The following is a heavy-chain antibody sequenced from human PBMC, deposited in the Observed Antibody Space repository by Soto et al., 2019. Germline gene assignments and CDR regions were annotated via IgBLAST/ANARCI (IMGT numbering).Heavy chain of an antibody. D-gene: IGHD1-26*01. Sequence: GGSLRLACAASGFTSSGYVMCWVRQSPGKGREWVSTINNSGGNTYYADSVKGRFTISRDNSRNTLYLQMNSLRAEDTAVYYCAIGCSYRHTSDYSVPASXLTV. CDR3: AIGCSYRHTSDY. V-gene: IGHV3-23*01. CDR1: GFTSSGYV. J-gene: IGHJ4*02. CDR2: INNSGGNT.